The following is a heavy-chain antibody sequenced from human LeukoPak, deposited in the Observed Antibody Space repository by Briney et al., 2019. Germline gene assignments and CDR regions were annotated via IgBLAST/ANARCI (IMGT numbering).Heavy chain of an antibody. D-gene: IGHD6-19*01. J-gene: IGHJ4*02. V-gene: IGHV4-4*07. CDR1: GGSISSYY. CDR2: IYATGST. CDR3: ARVGYSSGWYPLDY. Sequence: SETLSLTCTVSGGSISSYYWSWIRQPAGKGLEWIGRIYATGSTNYNPSLKSRVTMSVVTSKNQFSLNLNSVTAADTAVYYCARVGYSSGWYPLDYWGQGTLVTVSS.